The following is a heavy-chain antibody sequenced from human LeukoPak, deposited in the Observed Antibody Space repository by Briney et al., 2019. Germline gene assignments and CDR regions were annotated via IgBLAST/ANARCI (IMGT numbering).Heavy chain of an antibody. CDR2: INTNTGNP. Sequence: GASVKVSCKASGYTFTSYAMNWVRQAPGQGLEWMGWINTNTGNPTYAQGFTGRFVFSLDTSISTAYLHISGLKAEDTAVYYCARDGLRSCTSSSCYPGEDAFDIWGQGTMVTVSS. CDR3: ARDGLRSCTSSSCYPGEDAFDI. V-gene: IGHV7-4-1*02. CDR1: GYTFTSYA. D-gene: IGHD2-2*01. J-gene: IGHJ3*02.